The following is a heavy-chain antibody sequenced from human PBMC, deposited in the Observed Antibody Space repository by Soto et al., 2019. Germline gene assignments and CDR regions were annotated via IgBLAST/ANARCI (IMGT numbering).Heavy chain of an antibody. CDR1: GYTFTSYY. Sequence: ASVKVSCKASGYTFTSYYMHWVRQAPGQGLEWMGIINPSGGSTSYAQKFQGRVTMTRDTSTSTVYMELSSLRSEDTAVYYCARLYLQPGIAAADSNFDYWGQGTLVTVSS. CDR3: ARLYLQPGIAAADSNFDY. V-gene: IGHV1-46*01. D-gene: IGHD6-13*01. CDR2: INPSGGST. J-gene: IGHJ4*02.